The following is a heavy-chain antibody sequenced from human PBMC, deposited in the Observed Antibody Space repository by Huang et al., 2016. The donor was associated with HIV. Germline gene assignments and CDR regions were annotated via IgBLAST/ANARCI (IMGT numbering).Heavy chain of an antibody. CDR3: ARNYYDNVDWYFDL. CDR2: IHYSGGT. D-gene: IGHD3-22*01. CDR1: GGSINSYY. V-gene: IGHV4-59*01. J-gene: IGHJ2*01. Sequence: QVQLQESGPGLVKPSETLSLTCTVSGGSINSYYWSWIRQPPGKGLEWIGYIHYSGGTIYHPSLKRRVTISVDTSKNQFSLKLSSVTAADTAMYYCARNYYDNVDWYFDLWGRGTLVTVSS.